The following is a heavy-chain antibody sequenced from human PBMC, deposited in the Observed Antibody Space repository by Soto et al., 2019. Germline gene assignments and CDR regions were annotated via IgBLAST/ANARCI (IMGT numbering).Heavy chain of an antibody. CDR2: INHSGST. CDR1: GGSFSGYY. V-gene: IGHV4-34*01. Sequence: SETLSLTCAVYGGSFSGYYWSWIRQPPGKGLEWIGEINHSGSTNYNPSLKSRVTISVDTSKNQFSLKLSSVTAADMAVYYRARMRRDILTGYSLQDYYMDVWGKGTTVTVSS. J-gene: IGHJ6*03. CDR3: ARMRRDILTGYSLQDYYMDV. D-gene: IGHD3-9*01.